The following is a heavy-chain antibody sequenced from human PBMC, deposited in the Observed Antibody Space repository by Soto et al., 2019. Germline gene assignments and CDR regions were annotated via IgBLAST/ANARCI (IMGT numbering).Heavy chain of an antibody. D-gene: IGHD3-3*01. V-gene: IGHV4-34*01. CDR3: ARAEGNYDFWSGYYSNYYYGMDF. Sequence: SETLSLTCAVYGGSFSGYYWSWIRQPPGKGLEWIGEINHSGSTNYNPSLKSRVTISVDTSKNQFSLKLSSVTAADTAVYYCARAEGNYDFWSGYYSNYYYGMDFWGQGTTVTVSS. J-gene: IGHJ6*02. CDR2: INHSGST. CDR1: GGSFSGYY.